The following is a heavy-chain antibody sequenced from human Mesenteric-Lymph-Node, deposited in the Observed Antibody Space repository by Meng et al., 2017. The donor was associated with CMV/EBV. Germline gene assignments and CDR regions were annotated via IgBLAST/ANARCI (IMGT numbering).Heavy chain of an antibody. D-gene: IGHD3-22*01. CDR2: ISSSGSTI. Sequence: GESLKISCAASGFTFSDYYMSWIRQAPGKGLEWVSYISSSGSTIYYADSVKGRFTISRDNSKNTLYLQMNSLRAEDTAVYYCARSKRRYYYDSSGYPIYFDYWGQGTLVTVSS. V-gene: IGHV3-11*01. CDR3: ARSKRRYYYDSSGYPIYFDY. J-gene: IGHJ4*02. CDR1: GFTFSDYY.